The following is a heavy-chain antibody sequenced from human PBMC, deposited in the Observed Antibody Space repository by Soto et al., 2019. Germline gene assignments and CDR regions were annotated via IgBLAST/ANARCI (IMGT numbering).Heavy chain of an antibody. CDR1: GFTFSSYW. Sequence: EVQLVESGGGLVQPGGSLRLSCAASGFTFSSYWMSWVRQAPGKGLEWVANIKQGGSDKYYVESVKGRFTISRDDAENSLYLQMNSLRAEDTAVYYCVREARARGGFDYLGQGTLVTVSS. CDR2: IKQGGSDK. J-gene: IGHJ4*02. CDR3: VREARARGGFDY. V-gene: IGHV3-7*05. D-gene: IGHD3-16*01.